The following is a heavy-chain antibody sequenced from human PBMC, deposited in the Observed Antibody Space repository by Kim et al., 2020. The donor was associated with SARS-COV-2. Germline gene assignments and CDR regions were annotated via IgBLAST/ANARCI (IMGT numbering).Heavy chain of an antibody. Sequence: LKDRVTLSIDTSKNQFSLKLGSVTAADTAVYYCARDRTVTTFYYYYGMDVWGQGTTVTVSS. D-gene: IGHD4-17*01. V-gene: IGHV4-34*01. J-gene: IGHJ6*02. CDR3: ARDRTVTTFYYYYGMDV.